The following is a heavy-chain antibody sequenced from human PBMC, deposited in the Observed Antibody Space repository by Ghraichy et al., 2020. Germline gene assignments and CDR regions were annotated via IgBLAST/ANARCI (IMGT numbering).Heavy chain of an antibody. J-gene: IGHJ6*02. D-gene: IGHD3-22*01. CDR2: IKQDGSEQ. V-gene: IGHV3-7*01. CDR1: GFTFSSYW. Sequence: GGSLRLSCAASGFTFSSYWMTWVRQAPGKGLEWVANIKQDGSEQYYVGSVRGRLTISRDNAKNSLYPQMNSLRAEDTAVYYCARVTYYYDTSVSNYNFGMDVWGQGTTVTVSS. CDR3: ARVTYYYDTSVSNYNFGMDV.